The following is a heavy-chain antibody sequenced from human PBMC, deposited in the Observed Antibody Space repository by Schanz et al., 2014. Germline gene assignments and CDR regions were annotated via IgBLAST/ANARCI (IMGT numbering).Heavy chain of an antibody. Sequence: QVQLVESGGGVVQPGRSLRLSCAASGFAFNNYGMHWVRQAPGKGLEWVAIIWYDGNNKKYADSVKGRFTISRDNFKNTLFLQMNSLRAEDTAAYYCARGGSSGYDFSIYYRDVWGKGTTXTVSS. V-gene: IGHV3-33*01. CDR3: ARGGSSGYDFSIYYRDV. CDR1: GFAFNNYG. CDR2: IWYDGNNK. J-gene: IGHJ6*03. D-gene: IGHD5-12*01.